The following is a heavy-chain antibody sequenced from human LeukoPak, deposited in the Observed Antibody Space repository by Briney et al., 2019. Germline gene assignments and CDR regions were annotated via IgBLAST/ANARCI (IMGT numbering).Heavy chain of an antibody. CDR3: ARRGYCSGGSCYPTRFHWFDP. J-gene: IGHJ5*02. CDR1: GGSFTGQY. V-gene: IGHV4-59*08. Sequence: SETLSLTCAVYGGSFTGQYWNWIRQAPGKGLEWIGYIYYSGSTNYNPSLKSRVTISVDTSKNQFSLKLSSVTAADTAVYYCARRGYCSGGSCYPTRFHWFDPWGQGTLVTVSS. CDR2: IYYSGST. D-gene: IGHD2-15*01.